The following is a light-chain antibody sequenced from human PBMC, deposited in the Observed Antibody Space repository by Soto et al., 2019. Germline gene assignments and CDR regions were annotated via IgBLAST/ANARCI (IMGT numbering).Light chain of an antibody. CDR3: CSYAGSSVYV. CDR1: SIDVGTFNL. J-gene: IGLJ1*01. CDR2: EVI. Sequence: QSVLTPVSSVSGSPGQSITISCPGTSIDVGTFNLVSWYQQHPGKAPRLMNEVIKRPSGVSNRFSGSKSGNTASLTISGLQAEDEADYYCCSYAGSSVYVFGTGTKVTVL. V-gene: IGLV2-23*02.